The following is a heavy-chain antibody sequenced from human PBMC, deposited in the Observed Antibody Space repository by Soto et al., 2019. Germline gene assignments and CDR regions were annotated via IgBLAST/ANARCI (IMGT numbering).Heavy chain of an antibody. V-gene: IGHV3-66*01. Sequence: GGSLSLSCAASGFPVSSNYMSWVRQAPGKGLEWVSVIYSGGSTYYADSVKGRFTISRDNSKNTLYLQMNSLRAEDTAVYYCARASRNYYDSSGYLYYFDYWGQGTLVTVSS. J-gene: IGHJ4*02. CDR2: IYSGGST. CDR1: GFPVSSNY. D-gene: IGHD3-22*01. CDR3: ARASRNYYDSSGYLYYFDY.